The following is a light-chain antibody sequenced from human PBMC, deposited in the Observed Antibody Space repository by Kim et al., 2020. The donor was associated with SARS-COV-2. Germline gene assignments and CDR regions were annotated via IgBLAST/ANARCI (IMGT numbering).Light chain of an antibody. Sequence: SLSPGESATRLCRDSQSVSCFLDLYQHKPGQAHRPLIYDASNRATGTPARFSGSGAGTDFTLTISILEPENFAVYYCQQRSNWPYTIGQGTKLEI. V-gene: IGKV3-11*01. CDR3: QQRSNWPYT. J-gene: IGKJ2*01. CDR1: QSVSCF. CDR2: DAS.